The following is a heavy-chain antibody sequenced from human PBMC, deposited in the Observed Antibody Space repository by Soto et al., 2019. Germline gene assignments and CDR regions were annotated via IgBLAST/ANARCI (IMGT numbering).Heavy chain of an antibody. CDR1: GFTFSSYS. V-gene: IGHV3-48*02. CDR2: ISSSSTTI. J-gene: IGHJ5*02. CDR3: ARGPVVRGLYWFDP. D-gene: IGHD3-10*01. Sequence: EGQLVESGGGLVQPGGSLRLSCAASGFTFSSYSMNWVRQAPGKGLEWVSYISSSSTTIYYADSVKGRFTISRDNAKNSLYLQMSSLRDEDTAVYYCARGPVVRGLYWFDPWGQGSLVTVSS.